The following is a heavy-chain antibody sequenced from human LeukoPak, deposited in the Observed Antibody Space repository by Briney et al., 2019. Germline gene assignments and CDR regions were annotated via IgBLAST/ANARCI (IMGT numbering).Heavy chain of an antibody. D-gene: IGHD3-10*01. V-gene: IGHV1-69*05. CDR1: GGTFSSYA. CDR3: ARDPGMVRGVFMHYFDY. J-gene: IGHJ4*02. CDR2: IIPIFGTA. Sequence: ASVKVSCKASGGTFSSYAISWVRQAPGQGLEWMGGIIPIFGTANYAQKFQGRVTITTDEFTSTAYMELSSLRSEDTAVYYCARDPGMVRGVFMHYFDYWGQGTLVTVSS.